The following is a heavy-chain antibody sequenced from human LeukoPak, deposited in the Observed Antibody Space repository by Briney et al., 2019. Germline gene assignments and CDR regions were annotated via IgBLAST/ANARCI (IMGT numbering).Heavy chain of an antibody. J-gene: IGHJ3*01. CDR1: GYTFTSYG. CDR2: ISAYNGNT. CDR3: ATHYDSSYYSPRFLGFDV. Sequence: ASVKVSCKASGYTFTSYGISWVRQAPGQGLEWMGWISAYNGNTNYAQKLQGRVTMTTDTSTSTAYMELRSLRSDDTAVYYCATHYDSSYYSPRFLGFDVWGQGTKVTVSS. V-gene: IGHV1-18*01. D-gene: IGHD3-22*01.